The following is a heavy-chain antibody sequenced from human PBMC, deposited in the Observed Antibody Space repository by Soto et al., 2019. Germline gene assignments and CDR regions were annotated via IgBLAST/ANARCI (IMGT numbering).Heavy chain of an antibody. CDR2: IIPLFGTP. J-gene: IGHJ4*02. Sequence: QVQLVQSGAEVKKPGSSVKVSCKASGGIFSTYAISCLRQAPGQVLEWMGGIIPLFGTPNYAQRFQGSVTITADESTSTAYMELSRLRSEDTAVYYCARDLYDYGSGNYYNRLDFWGQGTLVTVSS. D-gene: IGHD3-10*01. CDR3: ARDLYDYGSGNYYNRLDF. V-gene: IGHV1-69*01. CDR1: GGIFSTYA.